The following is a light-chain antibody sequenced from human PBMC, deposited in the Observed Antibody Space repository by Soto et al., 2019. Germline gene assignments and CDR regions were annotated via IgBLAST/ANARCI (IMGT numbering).Light chain of an antibody. J-gene: IGKJ4*01. V-gene: IGKV3-20*01. CDR3: QQYGSTPLT. CDR1: RSVNSRY. Sequence: EIVLTQSPGTLSLSPGERVTLSCRASRSVNSRYLGWYQQKPGQAPRLIIYGASSRATGVPDRFSGSGSETDFTLTIRRLEPEDSAVYYCQQYGSTPLTFGGGTKVEIK. CDR2: GAS.